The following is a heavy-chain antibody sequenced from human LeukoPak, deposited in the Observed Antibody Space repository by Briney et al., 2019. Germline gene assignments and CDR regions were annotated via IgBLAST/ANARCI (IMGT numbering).Heavy chain of an antibody. J-gene: IGHJ4*02. D-gene: IGHD3-3*01. Sequence: GASVKVSCKASGGTFSSYAISWVRQAPGQGLEWMGWINPNSGGTNYAQKFQGRVTMTRDTSISTAYMELSRLRSDDTAVYYCARTGEWLLDFDYWGQGTLVTVSS. CDR3: ARTGEWLLDFDY. V-gene: IGHV1-2*02. CDR1: GGTFSSYA. CDR2: INPNSGGT.